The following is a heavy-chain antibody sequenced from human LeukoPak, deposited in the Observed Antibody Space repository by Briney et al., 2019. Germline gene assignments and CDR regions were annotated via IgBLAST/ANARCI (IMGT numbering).Heavy chain of an antibody. J-gene: IGHJ6*03. D-gene: IGHD2-15*01. CDR1: GFTFNNYA. V-gene: IGHV3-64*01. CDR3: ARVLRYCSGGNCYSGGLGYMDV. CDR2: ISGNGGST. Sequence: GGSLRLSCAASGFTFNNYALHWVRQAPGKGLEYVSAISGNGGSTYYANSVKGRFTISRDNSKNTLYLQMGSLRAEDMAVYYCARVLRYCSGGNCYSGGLGYMDVWGKGTTVTISS.